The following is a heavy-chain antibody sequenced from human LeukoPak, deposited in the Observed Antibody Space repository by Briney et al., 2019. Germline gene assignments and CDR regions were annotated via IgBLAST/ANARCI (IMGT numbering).Heavy chain of an antibody. Sequence: SETLSLTCTVSGGSISSGSYYWSWIQQPAGKGLEWIGRIYTSGSTNYNPSLKSRVTISVDTSKNQFSLKLSSVTAADTAVYYCARSDDFWSGYYGYWGQGTLVTVSS. CDR2: IYTSGST. D-gene: IGHD3-3*01. J-gene: IGHJ4*02. V-gene: IGHV4-61*02. CDR1: GGSISSGSYY. CDR3: ARSDDFWSGYYGY.